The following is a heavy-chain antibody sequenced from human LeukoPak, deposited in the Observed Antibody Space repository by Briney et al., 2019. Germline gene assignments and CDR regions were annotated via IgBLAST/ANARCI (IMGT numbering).Heavy chain of an antibody. J-gene: IGHJ4*02. CDR2: ISWNSGSI. Sequence: GRSLRLSCAASGFTFDDYAMHWVRQAPGKGLEWVSGISWNSGSIGYADSMKGRFTISRDNAKNTLYLQMSSLGAEDTAMYYCARDPGYSGYDSVDYWGQGTQVTVSS. CDR3: ARDPGYSGYDSVDY. V-gene: IGHV3-9*01. CDR1: GFTFDDYA. D-gene: IGHD5-12*01.